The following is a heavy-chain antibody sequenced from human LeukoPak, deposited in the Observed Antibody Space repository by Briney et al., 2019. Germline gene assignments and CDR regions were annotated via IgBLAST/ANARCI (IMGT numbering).Heavy chain of an antibody. V-gene: IGHV4-4*07. D-gene: IGHD3-22*01. CDR2: IYTSGTT. CDR1: GGSMSSYY. J-gene: IGHJ4*02. CDR3: TRSYDSNGYSVGFDF. Sequence: SETLSLTCTVSGGSMSSYYWSWIRQPAGKGLEWIGRIYTSGTTNYNPSLNSRVTMSVDTSKSQFSLKLSSVTAADTAVYYCTRSYDSNGYSVGFDFWGQGTLVTVSS.